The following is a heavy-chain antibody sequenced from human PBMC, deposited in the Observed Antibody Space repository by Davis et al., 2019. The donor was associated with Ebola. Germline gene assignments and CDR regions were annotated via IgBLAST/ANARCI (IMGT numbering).Heavy chain of an antibody. CDR2: ISSSSSTI. Sequence: GGSLRLSCAASGFTFSSYSMNWVRQAPGKGLEWVSYISSSSSTIYYADSVKGRFTISRDNAKNSLYLQMNSLRDEDTAVYYCARDLVPAAILHAAVYYYGMDVWSQGTTVTVSS. V-gene: IGHV3-48*02. CDR3: ARDLVPAAILHAAVYYYGMDV. J-gene: IGHJ6*02. CDR1: GFTFSSYS. D-gene: IGHD2-2*01.